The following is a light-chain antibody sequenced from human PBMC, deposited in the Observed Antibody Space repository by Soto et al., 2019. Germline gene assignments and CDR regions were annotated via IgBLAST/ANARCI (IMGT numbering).Light chain of an antibody. CDR1: QSVSSSY. J-gene: IGKJ3*01. CDR2: SAS. V-gene: IGKV3-20*01. CDR3: QQYGTSPPFT. Sequence: IVLTQSPGTLSLSPGERATLSCRASQSVSSSYLAWFHQKPGQAPRLLMYSASSRATGIPDRFSGSGSGTDFTLTISRLEPEDFAVYYCQQYGTSPPFTFGPGTKVDIK.